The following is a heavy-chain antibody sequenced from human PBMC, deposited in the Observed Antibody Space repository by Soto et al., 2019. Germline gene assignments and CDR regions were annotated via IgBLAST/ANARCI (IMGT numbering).Heavy chain of an antibody. Sequence: EVQLVESGGGLVQPGGSLRLSCAASGFTFSSYEMNWVRQAPGKGLEWVSVIYSGGSTYYADSVKGRFTISRDNSKNTLYLQMNSLRAEDTAVYYCARDSRYCSSTSCFRAHFDYWGQGTLVTVSS. CDR3: ARDSRYCSSTSCFRAHFDY. J-gene: IGHJ4*02. CDR2: IYSGGST. D-gene: IGHD2-2*01. CDR1: GFTFSSYE. V-gene: IGHV3-66*01.